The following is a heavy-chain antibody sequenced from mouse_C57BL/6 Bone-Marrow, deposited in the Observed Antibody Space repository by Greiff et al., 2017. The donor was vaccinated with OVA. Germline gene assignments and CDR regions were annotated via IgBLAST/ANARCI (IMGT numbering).Heavy chain of an antibody. CDR3: ARGKGFDY. CDR2: IYPYNGVS. Sequence: VQLVESGPELVKPGASVKISCKASGYSFTGYYMPWVKQSHGNILDWIGYIYPYNGVSSYNQKFKGQATFTVDKSSSTTYMELSSLTSRDAAVYDSARGKGFDYWGQGTTLTVSS. J-gene: IGHJ2*01. CDR1: GYSFTGYY. V-gene: IGHV1-31*01.